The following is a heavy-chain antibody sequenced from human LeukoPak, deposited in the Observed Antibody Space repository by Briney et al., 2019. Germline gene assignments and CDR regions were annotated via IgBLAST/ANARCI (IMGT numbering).Heavy chain of an antibody. Sequence: TPGGSLTLSCAASGFTFSSYTMNWVRQAPGKGLEWVSSITSSSTYIYYTASVKGRFFISRDNTKNTPSLQMNSLRVEDTAVYYCAKDGDWAFDHWAQGTLVSVSS. CDR3: AKDGDWAFDH. J-gene: IGHJ4*02. CDR2: ITSSSTYI. V-gene: IGHV3-21*01. D-gene: IGHD2-21*02. CDR1: GFTFSSYT.